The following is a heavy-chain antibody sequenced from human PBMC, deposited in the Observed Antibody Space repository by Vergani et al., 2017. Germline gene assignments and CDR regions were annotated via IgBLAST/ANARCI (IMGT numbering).Heavy chain of an antibody. CDR2: IKQDGSEK. D-gene: IGHD3-3*01. V-gene: IGHV3-7*03. J-gene: IGHJ6*02. Sequence: EVQLLESGGGLVQPGGSLRLSCAASGFTFSSYAMSWVRQAPGKGLEWVANIKQDGSEKYYVDSVKGRFTISRDNAKNSLYLQMNSLRAEDTAVYYCARGTSXYDFWSGYYNYYYYGMDVWGQGTTVTVSS. CDR1: GFTFSSYA. CDR3: ARGTSXYDFWSGYYNYYYYGMDV.